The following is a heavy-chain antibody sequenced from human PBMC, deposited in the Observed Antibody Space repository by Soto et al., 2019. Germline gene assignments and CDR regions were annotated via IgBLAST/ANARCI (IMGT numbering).Heavy chain of an antibody. CDR3: AREGLRLGEYEAFEI. J-gene: IGHJ3*02. Sequence: QVQLVQSGAEVRKPGASVKVSCKASGYTFSSYGISWVRQAPGQGLKWMAWISAYNGNTKYAPNVLGRVTLTTDTSTSTAYMEVRSLRSDATAVYYCAREGLRLGEYEAFEIWGQGTMVTVSS. D-gene: IGHD3-16*01. V-gene: IGHV1-18*04. CDR2: ISAYNGNT. CDR1: GYTFSSYG.